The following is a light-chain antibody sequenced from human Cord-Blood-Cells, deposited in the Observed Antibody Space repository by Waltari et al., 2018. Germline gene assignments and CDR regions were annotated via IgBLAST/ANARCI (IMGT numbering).Light chain of an antibody. CDR2: DVS. J-gene: IGLJ3*02. V-gene: IGLV2-14*01. CDR3: SSYTSSSTWV. CDR1: SSDVGGYNY. Sequence: QSALTQPASVSGSPGQSITIPCTGTSSDVGGYNYVSWYHQHPDNAPKLMVNDVSNRPSGVSNRFSGSKSGNTASLTISGLQAEDEADYYCSSYTSSSTWVFGGGTKLTVL.